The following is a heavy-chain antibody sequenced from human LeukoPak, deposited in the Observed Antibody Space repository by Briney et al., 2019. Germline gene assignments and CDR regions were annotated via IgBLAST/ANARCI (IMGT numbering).Heavy chain of an antibody. CDR3: ARSLWGGAFDI. CDR2: TYYRSKWYN. Sequence: SQTLSLTCAISGDSVSSNSGAWNWIRQSPSSGLEWLGKTYYRSKWYNDYAVSVKSRITINPDTSKNQFSLHLNSVTPEDTAVYYCARSLWGGAFDIWGQGTMVAVSS. V-gene: IGHV6-1*01. D-gene: IGHD3-16*01. CDR1: GDSVSSNSGA. J-gene: IGHJ3*02.